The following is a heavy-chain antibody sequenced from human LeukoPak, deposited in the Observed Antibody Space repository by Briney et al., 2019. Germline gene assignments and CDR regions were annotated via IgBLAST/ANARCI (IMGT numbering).Heavy chain of an antibody. CDR3: ARRHILTGYPNYYYYGMDV. Sequence: GGSLRLSCAASGSTFSDYYMSWIRQAPGKGLEWVSYISSSGSTIYYADSVKGRFTISRDNAKNSLYLQMNSLRAEDTAVYYCARRHILTGYPNYYYYGMDVWGQGTTVTVSS. J-gene: IGHJ6*02. V-gene: IGHV3-11*01. CDR1: GSTFSDYY. D-gene: IGHD3-9*01. CDR2: ISSSGSTI.